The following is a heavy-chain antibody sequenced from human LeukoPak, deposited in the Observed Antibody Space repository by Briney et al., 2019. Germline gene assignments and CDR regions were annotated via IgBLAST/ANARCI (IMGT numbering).Heavy chain of an antibody. V-gene: IGHV5-51*01. J-gene: IGHJ3*02. CDR3: AGQRGDAFDI. Sequence: GESLQISCQGSGYSFTSYWIGWVRQMPGEGLEWMGIIYPGDSGTRYSPSFQGQVTISADKSISTAYLQWSSLKASDTAMYYCAGQRGDAFDIWGQGTMVTVSS. CDR1: GYSFTSYW. CDR2: IYPGDSGT.